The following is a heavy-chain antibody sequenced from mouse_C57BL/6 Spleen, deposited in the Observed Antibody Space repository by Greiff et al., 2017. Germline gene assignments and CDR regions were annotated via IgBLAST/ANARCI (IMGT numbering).Heavy chain of an antibody. Sequence: VKLVESGAELARPGASVKMSCKASGYTFTSYTMHWVKQRPGQGLEWIGYINPSGGYTKYNQKFKDKATLTADKSSSTAYMQLSSLTSEDSAVYYCARSLWYPYYYAMYYWGQGTSVTVSS. CDR2: INPSGGYT. D-gene: IGHD2-1*01. J-gene: IGHJ4*01. V-gene: IGHV1-4*01. CDR3: ARSLWYPYYYAMYY. CDR1: GYTFTSYT.